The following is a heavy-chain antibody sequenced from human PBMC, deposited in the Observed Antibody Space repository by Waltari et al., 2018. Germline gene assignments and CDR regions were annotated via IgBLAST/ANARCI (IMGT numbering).Heavy chain of an antibody. V-gene: IGHV1-69-2*01. J-gene: IGHJ6*03. Sequence: EVQLEQSGAEVKKPGATMKISCKASGYIFTDYNIYWVQQAPGKGLEWMGLVDPEDGETIYAEKFQDRLTITADTSTDTTYMELGSLTSDDTAVYYCATLPRITVIVARNYYMDVWGKGTTVTVSS. CDR2: VDPEDGET. D-gene: IGHD3-22*01. CDR1: GYIFTDYN. CDR3: ATLPRITVIVARNYYMDV.